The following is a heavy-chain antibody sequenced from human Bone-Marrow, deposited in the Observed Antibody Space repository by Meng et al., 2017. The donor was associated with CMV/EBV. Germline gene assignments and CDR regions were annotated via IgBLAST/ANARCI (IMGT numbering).Heavy chain of an antibody. J-gene: IGHJ4*03. CDR3: ARGRYSGYDDY. CDR2: INHSGST. Sequence: GSLRLSCAVYGGSFSGYYWSWIRQPPGKGLEWIGEINHSGSTNYNPSLKSRVTISVDTSKNQFSLKLSSVTAADTAVYYRARGRYSGYDDYWGQGTLVTVSS. CDR1: GGSFSGYY. V-gene: IGHV4-34*01. D-gene: IGHD5-12*01.